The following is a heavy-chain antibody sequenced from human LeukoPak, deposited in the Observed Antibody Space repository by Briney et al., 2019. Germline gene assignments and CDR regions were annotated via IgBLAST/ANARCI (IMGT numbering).Heavy chain of an antibody. CDR3: AKDQGDYGAGPYFDY. D-gene: IGHD4-17*01. Sequence: GGSLRLSCAASGFTFSSYAMSWVRQAPGKGLEWVSAISGNGGSTYYADSVKGRFTISRDNSKNTLYLQMNSLRAEDTAVYYCAKDQGDYGAGPYFDYWGQGTLVTVSS. CDR1: GFTFSSYA. CDR2: ISGNGGST. J-gene: IGHJ4*02. V-gene: IGHV3-23*01.